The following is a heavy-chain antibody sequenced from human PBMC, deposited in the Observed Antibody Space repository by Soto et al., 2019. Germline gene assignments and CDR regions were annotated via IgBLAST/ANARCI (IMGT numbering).Heavy chain of an antibody. D-gene: IGHD6-19*01. J-gene: IGHJ5*02. CDR2: ISGSGGST. Sequence: PGGSLRLSCAASGFTFSSYAMSWVRQAPGKGLEWVSAISGSGGSTYYADSVKGRFTISRDNSKNTLYLQMNSLRAEDTAVYYCAKRQDSGWISSARWFXPWGQGTLVTVSS. V-gene: IGHV3-23*01. CDR1: GFTFSSYA. CDR3: AKRQDSGWISSARWFXP.